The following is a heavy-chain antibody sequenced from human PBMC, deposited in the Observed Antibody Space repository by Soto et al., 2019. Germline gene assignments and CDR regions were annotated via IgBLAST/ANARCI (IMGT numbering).Heavy chain of an antibody. CDR1: GFTFSSYG. J-gene: IGHJ6*02. CDR2: ISYDGSNK. CDR3: AKDDGVGITGTTRYYYYGMDV. Sequence: GGSLRLSCAASGFTFSSYGMHWVRQAPGKGLEWVAVISYDGSNKYYADSVKGRFTISRDNSKNTLYLQMNSLRAEDTAVYYCAKDDGVGITGTTRYYYYGMDVWGQGTTVTVSS. D-gene: IGHD1-7*01. V-gene: IGHV3-30*18.